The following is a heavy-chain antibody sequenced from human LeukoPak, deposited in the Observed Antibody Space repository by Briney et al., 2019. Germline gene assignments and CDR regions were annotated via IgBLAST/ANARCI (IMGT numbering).Heavy chain of an antibody. CDR2: IYTSGST. CDR3: ASGSSSSGYYYYYMDV. D-gene: IGHD6-6*01. Sequence: SETLSLTCTVSGGSISSYYWSWIRQPAGKGLEWIGRIYTSGSTNYNPSLKSRVTMSVDTSKNQFSLKLSSVTAADTAVYCCASGSSSSGYYYYYMDVWGKGTTVTVSS. J-gene: IGHJ6*03. CDR1: GGSISSYY. V-gene: IGHV4-4*07.